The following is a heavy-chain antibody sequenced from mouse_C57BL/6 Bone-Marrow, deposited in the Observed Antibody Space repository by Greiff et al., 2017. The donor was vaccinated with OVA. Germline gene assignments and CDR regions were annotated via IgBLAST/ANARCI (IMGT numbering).Heavy chain of an antibody. CDR1: GFTFSSYA. D-gene: IGHD2-4*01. Sequence: EVQGVESGGGLVKPGGSLKLSCAASGFTFSSYAMSWVRQTPEKRLEWVATISDGGSYTYYPDNVKGRFTISRDNAKNTLYLQMSHLKSEDTAMYYCARGGLVYAMDYWGQGTSVTVSS. V-gene: IGHV5-4*01. J-gene: IGHJ4*01. CDR2: ISDGGSYT. CDR3: ARGGLVYAMDY.